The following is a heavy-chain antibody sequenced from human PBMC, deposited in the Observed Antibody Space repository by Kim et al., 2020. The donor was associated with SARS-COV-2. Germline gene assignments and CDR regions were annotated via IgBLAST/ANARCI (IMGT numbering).Heavy chain of an antibody. V-gene: IGHV1-18*01. D-gene: IGHD1-1*01. J-gene: IGHJ6*02. CDR2: VNPRSGDT. Sequence: ASVKVSCKTSGYNFISFGISWVRQAPGQGLEWMGWVNPRSGDTIYAQNLRDRVTLTTDTSTSTAYVELRSLTSDDTAVFYCARDRANALDVWGQGTTVTV. CDR3: ARDRANALDV. CDR1: GYNFISFG.